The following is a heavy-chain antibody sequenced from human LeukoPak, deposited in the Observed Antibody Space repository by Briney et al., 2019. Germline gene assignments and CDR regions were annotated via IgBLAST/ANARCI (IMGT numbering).Heavy chain of an antibody. D-gene: IGHD6-13*01. V-gene: IGHV3-9*01. CDR1: GFTFDDYA. Sequence: GGSLRLSCAASGFTFDDYAMHWVRQAPGKGLEWVSGISWNSGSIGYADSVKGRFTISRDNAKNTLYLQMNSLRAEDTAVYYCAKGYSSSWYDAFDIWGQGTMVTVSS. J-gene: IGHJ3*02. CDR2: ISWNSGSI. CDR3: AKGYSSSWYDAFDI.